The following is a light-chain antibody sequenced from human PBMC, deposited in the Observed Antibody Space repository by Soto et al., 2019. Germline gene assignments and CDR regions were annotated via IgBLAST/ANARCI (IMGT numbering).Light chain of an antibody. J-gene: IGLJ3*02. Sequence: QYVLTQPPSVSGAPGQRVTISCTGSSSNIGAGYDVHWYQQLPGTAPKLLIYGNSNRPSGVPDRFSGSKSGTSASLAITGLRAEDEADYYCQSYDSSLSGWVFGGGTKPPS. V-gene: IGLV1-40*01. CDR1: SSNIGAGYD. CDR2: GNS. CDR3: QSYDSSLSGWV.